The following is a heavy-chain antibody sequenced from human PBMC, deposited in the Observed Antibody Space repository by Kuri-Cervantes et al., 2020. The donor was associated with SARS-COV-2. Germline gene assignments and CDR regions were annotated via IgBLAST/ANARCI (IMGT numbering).Heavy chain of an antibody. J-gene: IGHJ4*02. D-gene: IGHD6-19*01. CDR1: GGSFSGYY. Sequence: GSLRLSCAVYGGSFSGYYWSWIRQPPGKGLEWIGEINHSGSTNYNPSLKSRVTISIDTSKNQFSLKLSSVTAADTAVYYCARHHSGSGWYVPEFDYWGQGTLVTVSS. CDR3: ARHHSGSGWYVPEFDY. CDR2: INHSGST. V-gene: IGHV4-34*01.